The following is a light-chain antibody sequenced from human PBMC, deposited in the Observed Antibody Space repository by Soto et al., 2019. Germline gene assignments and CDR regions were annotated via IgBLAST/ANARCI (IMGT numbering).Light chain of an antibody. CDR3: QRRSNWPPMYT. CDR2: GAS. Sequence: EIVLTQSPATLSLSPGERATLSCRASHSVTNHLGWDQQKPGQAPRLLIYGASNRATGIPARLSGSGSGTDFTLTISSLEPEDFAVYYCQRRSNWPPMYTFGQGTKLEI. V-gene: IGKV3-11*01. J-gene: IGKJ2*01. CDR1: HSVTNH.